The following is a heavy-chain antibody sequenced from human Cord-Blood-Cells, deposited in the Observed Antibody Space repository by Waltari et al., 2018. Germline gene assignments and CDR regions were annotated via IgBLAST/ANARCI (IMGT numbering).Heavy chain of an antibody. V-gene: IGHV4-34*01. CDR2: INHSGST. Sequence: QVQLQQWGAGLLKPSETLSPTCAVYGGSFSGFYWRGTRQPPGKGLEWIGEINHSGSTNYNPSLKSRVTISVDTSKNQFSLKLSSVTAADTAVYYCARGGTRVRGSDYWGQGTLVTVSS. J-gene: IGHJ4*02. CDR1: GGSFSGFY. CDR3: ARGGTRVRGSDY. D-gene: IGHD3-10*01.